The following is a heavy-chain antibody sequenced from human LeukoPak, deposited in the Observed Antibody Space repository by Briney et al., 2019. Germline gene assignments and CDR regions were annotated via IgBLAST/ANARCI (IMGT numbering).Heavy chain of an antibody. J-gene: IGHJ4*02. CDR3: ARNIPHCSCTSCYTLLDY. CDR1: GGSISSSSYY. CDR2: IYYSGST. Sequence: SETLSLTCTVSGGSISSSSYYWGWIRQPPGKGLEWIGSIYYSGSTYYNPSLKSRVTISVDTSKNQFSLKLSSVTAADTAVYYCARNIPHCSCTSCYTLLDYWGQGTLVTVSS. V-gene: IGHV4-39*07. D-gene: IGHD2-2*02.